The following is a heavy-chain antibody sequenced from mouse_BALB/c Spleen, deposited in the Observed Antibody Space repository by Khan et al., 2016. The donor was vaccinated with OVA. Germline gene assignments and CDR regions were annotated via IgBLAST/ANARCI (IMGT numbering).Heavy chain of an antibody. CDR2: MFYSGHT. Sequence: EVQLQESGPSLVKPSQTLSLTCSVTGYSITSGYWNWIRQFPGNKLEYMGYMFYSGHTFYNPSLTSRISITRHTSKNQYNLQLNAVTTEDTATYDWARSNYKYALVDWGQGTLVSVSA. V-gene: IGHV3-8*02. J-gene: IGHJ3*01. CDR1: GYSITSGY. CDR3: ARSNYKYALVD. D-gene: IGHD2-4*01.